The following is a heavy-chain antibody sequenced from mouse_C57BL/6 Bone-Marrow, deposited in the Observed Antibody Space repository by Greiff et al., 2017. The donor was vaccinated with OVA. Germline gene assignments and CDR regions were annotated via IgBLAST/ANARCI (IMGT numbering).Heavy chain of an antibody. CDR3: ARGDWDYFDY. CDR1: GYTFTDYY. Sequence: VQVVESGPELVKPGASVKISCKASGYTFTDYYINWVKQRPGQGLEWIGWIYPGSGNTKYNEKFKGKATLTVYTSSSTAYMQLSSLTSEDSAVYFCARGDWDYFDYWGQGTTLTVSS. V-gene: IGHV1-84*01. D-gene: IGHD4-1*01. CDR2: IYPGSGNT. J-gene: IGHJ2*01.